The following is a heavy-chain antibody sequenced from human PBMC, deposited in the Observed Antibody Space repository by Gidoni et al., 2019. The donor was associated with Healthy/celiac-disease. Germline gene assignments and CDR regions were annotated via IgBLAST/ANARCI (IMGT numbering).Heavy chain of an antibody. CDR3: ATDEDYDFWSGYPS. Sequence: QVQLVQSGAEVKKPGASVKVSCKAAGYTFTGYYMHRVRQAPGQGREWMGWINPNSGGTNDAQKFQGRVTMTRDTSISTAYMELSRLRSDDTAVYYCATDEDYDFWSGYPSWGQGTLVTVSS. CDR1: GYTFTGYY. CDR2: INPNSGGT. D-gene: IGHD3-3*01. V-gene: IGHV1-2*02. J-gene: IGHJ4*02.